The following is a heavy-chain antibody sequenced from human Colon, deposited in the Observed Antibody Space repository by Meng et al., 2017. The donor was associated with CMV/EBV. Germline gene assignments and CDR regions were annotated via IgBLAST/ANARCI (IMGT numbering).Heavy chain of an antibody. CDR1: GYTFTGYY. D-gene: IGHD3-16*01. Sequence: SVNISCKASGYTFTGYYITWVRQAPGQGLEWMGIINPSDADTSYTQKFQGRVTVTMDTSTTTVYMELSSLTSEDTAVYYCSLGAFDYWGQGTLVTVSS. CDR3: SLGAFDY. CDR2: INPSDADT. J-gene: IGHJ4*02. V-gene: IGHV1-46*01.